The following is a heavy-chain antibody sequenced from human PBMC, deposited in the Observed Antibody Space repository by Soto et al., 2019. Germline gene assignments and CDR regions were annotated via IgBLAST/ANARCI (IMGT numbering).Heavy chain of an antibody. V-gene: IGHV3-30*18. J-gene: IGHJ4*02. CDR3: AKSHQLLSPFDY. D-gene: IGHD2-2*01. CDR1: GFTFSNYG. Sequence: GGSLRLSCAASGFTFSNYGMHWVRQAPGKGLEWVAIISYDGSNKYYADSVKGRFTISRDNSKNTVYLQMNSLRAEDTAVYYCAKSHQLLSPFDYWGQGTLVTVSS. CDR2: ISYDGSNK.